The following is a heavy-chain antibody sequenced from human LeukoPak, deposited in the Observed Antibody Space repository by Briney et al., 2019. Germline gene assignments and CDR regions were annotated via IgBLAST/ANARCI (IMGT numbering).Heavy chain of an antibody. J-gene: IGHJ4*02. V-gene: IGHV4-59*08. CDR2: IYYSGST. CDR1: GGSISSYY. D-gene: IGHD6-6*01. Sequence: SETLSLTCTVSGGSISSYYWSWIRQPPGKGLEWIGYIYYSGSTNYNPSLKSRVTISVDTSKNQFSLKLSSVTAADTAVYYCARVGYSSSFDYWGQGTLVTVSS. CDR3: ARVGYSSSFDY.